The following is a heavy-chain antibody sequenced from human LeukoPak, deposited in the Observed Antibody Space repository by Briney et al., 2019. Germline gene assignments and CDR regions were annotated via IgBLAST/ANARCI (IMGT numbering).Heavy chain of an antibody. CDR2: ITRDGSST. CDR1: GFTFSSSW. Sequence: GGSLRLSCGASGFTFSSSWMHWVRQAPGKGLVWVSRITRDGSSTTYADSVKGRFTTSRDNAKNTLYLQMDSLRDDDTAVYYCARDPGYESWSPFWGGMDVWGNGTTVIASS. J-gene: IGHJ6*04. V-gene: IGHV3-74*01. CDR3: ARDPGYESWSPFWGGMDV. D-gene: IGHD3-16*01.